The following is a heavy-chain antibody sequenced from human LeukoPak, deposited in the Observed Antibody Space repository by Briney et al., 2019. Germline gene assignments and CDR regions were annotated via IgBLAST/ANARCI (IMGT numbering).Heavy chain of an antibody. D-gene: IGHD1-26*01. Sequence: GGSLRLSCAASGFTFSSYSMNWVRQAPGKGLEWVSSISSSSSYIYYADSVKGRFTISRDNAKNSLYLQMNSLRAEDTAVYYCASLTDIEAGAVRYWGQGTLVAVSS. CDR1: GFTFSSYS. J-gene: IGHJ4*02. CDR3: ASLTDIEAGAVRY. V-gene: IGHV3-21*01. CDR2: ISSSSSYI.